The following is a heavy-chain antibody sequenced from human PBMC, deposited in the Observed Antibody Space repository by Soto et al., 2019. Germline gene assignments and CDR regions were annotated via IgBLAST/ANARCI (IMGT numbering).Heavy chain of an antibody. CDR2: INAHSGGT. CDR3: AKDLTRQLAYWLDP. V-gene: IGHV1-2*02. D-gene: IGHD6-6*01. Sequence: ASVKVSCKASGFSFTGYYIHWLRQAPGQGLEWMGWINAHSGGTEYAQKFQGRVTLTRDTSIATAYLTLTSLASDDTALYYCAKDLTRQLAYWLDPWGQGTQVTVSS. J-gene: IGHJ5*02. CDR1: GFSFTGYY.